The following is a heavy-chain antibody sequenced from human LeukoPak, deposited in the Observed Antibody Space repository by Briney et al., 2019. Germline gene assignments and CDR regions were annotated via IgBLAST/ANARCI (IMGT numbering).Heavy chain of an antibody. Sequence: GGSLRLSCAVSGFTYSGFWMSWSRQAPGKGLEWVASINSDGSEGYYADVVKGRFTISRDNAKNSLYLQINSLRAEDTAVYYCARSSYSSSSSVWGQGIMVTVSS. CDR1: GFTYSGFW. CDR2: INSDGSEG. CDR3: ARSSYSSSSSV. V-gene: IGHV3-7*03. D-gene: IGHD6-6*01. J-gene: IGHJ3*01.